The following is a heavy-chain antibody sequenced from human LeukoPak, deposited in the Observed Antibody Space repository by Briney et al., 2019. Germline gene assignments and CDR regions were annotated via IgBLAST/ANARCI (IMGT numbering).Heavy chain of an antibody. D-gene: IGHD4-17*01. V-gene: IGHV1-18*01. J-gene: IGHJ4*02. Sequence: ASVKVSCKASGYTFTSYGISWVRQAPGQGLEWMGWISAYNGNTNYAQKLQGRVTMTTDTSTSTAYMELRSLRSDDTAVYYCARSQRYTTVTGLFDYWGQGTLVTVSS. CDR1: GYTFTSYG. CDR3: ARSQRYTTVTGLFDY. CDR2: ISAYNGNT.